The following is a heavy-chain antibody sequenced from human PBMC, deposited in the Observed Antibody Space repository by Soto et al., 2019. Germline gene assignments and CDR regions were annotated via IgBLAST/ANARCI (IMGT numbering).Heavy chain of an antibody. CDR2: IYYSGST. Sequence: KESGPVLVKPTETLTLTCTVSGFSLSSGGYYWSWIRQHPGKGLEWIGYIYYSGSTYYNPSLKSRVTISVDTSKNQFSLKLSSVTAADTAVYYCARVGATDWYFDLWGRGTLVTVSS. CDR1: GFSLSSGGYY. CDR3: ARVGATDWYFDL. J-gene: IGHJ2*01. V-gene: IGHV4-31*03. D-gene: IGHD1-26*01.